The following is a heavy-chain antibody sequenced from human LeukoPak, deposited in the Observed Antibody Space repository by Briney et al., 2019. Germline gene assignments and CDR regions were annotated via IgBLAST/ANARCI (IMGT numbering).Heavy chain of an antibody. V-gene: IGHV1-18*01. CDR2: ISAYNGNT. J-gene: IGHJ4*02. CDR3: ARDPRYCSSTSCPYFDY. CDR1: GGTFSSYA. Sequence: ASVKVSCKASGGTFSSYAISWVRQAPGQGLEWMGWISAYNGNTNYAQKLQGRVTMTTDTSTSTAYMELRSLRSDDTAVYYCARDPRYCSSTSCPYFDYWGQGTLVTVSS. D-gene: IGHD2-2*01.